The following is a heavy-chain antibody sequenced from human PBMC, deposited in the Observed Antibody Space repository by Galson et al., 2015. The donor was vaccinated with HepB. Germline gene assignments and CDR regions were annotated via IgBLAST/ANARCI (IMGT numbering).Heavy chain of an antibody. Sequence: SVKVSCKASGFPFRSSAVQWVRQARGQPLEWLGWIVVGSGDTYYAQKFQERVTITRDTSTNTAYMEMSSLRSEDTAVYYCAAAGTVTTFDYWGQGTLVTVSS. V-gene: IGHV1-58*01. J-gene: IGHJ4*02. CDR2: IVVGSGDT. D-gene: IGHD4-17*01. CDR1: GFPFRSSA. CDR3: AAAGTVTTFDY.